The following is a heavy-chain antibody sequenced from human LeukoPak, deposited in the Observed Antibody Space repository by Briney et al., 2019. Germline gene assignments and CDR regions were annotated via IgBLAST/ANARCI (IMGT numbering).Heavy chain of an antibody. CDR2: INPNSGGT. Sequence: ASVKVSCKASGYTFTGYYMHWVRQAPGHGLEWMGWINPNSGGTKYAQQFQGRVTMTRDTSISTAYMELTRLTSDDTAVYYCARGEGDSSSWPLNYWGQGTLVTVSS. CDR1: GYTFTGYY. D-gene: IGHD6-13*01. J-gene: IGHJ4*02. CDR3: ARGEGDSSSWPLNY. V-gene: IGHV1-2*02.